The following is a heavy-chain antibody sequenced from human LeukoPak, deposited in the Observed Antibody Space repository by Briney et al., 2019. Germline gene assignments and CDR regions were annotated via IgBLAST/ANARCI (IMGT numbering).Heavy chain of an antibody. Sequence: GGSLRLSCAASGFTFSSYSMNWVRQAPGKGLEWVSSISSSSSYIYYADSVKGRFTISRDNAKNSLYLQMNSLRAEDTAVYYCAKSMILPYYFDYWGQGTLVTASS. CDR1: GFTFSSYS. V-gene: IGHV3-21*01. CDR3: AKSMILPYYFDY. J-gene: IGHJ4*02. D-gene: IGHD3-16*01. CDR2: ISSSSSYI.